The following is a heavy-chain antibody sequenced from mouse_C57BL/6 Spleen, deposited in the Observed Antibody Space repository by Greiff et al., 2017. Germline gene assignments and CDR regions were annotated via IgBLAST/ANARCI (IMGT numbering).Heavy chain of an antibody. CDR3: ARRGGSSFDY. Sequence: QVQLQQPGAELVKPGASVKLSCKASGYTFTSYWMQWVKQRPGQGLEWIGEIDPSDSYTNYNQKFKGKATLTVDTSSSTAYMQLSSLTSEDSAVYYWARRGGSSFDYWGQGTTLTVSS. V-gene: IGHV1-50*01. J-gene: IGHJ2*01. CDR1: GYTFTSYW. D-gene: IGHD6-1*01. CDR2: IDPSDSYT.